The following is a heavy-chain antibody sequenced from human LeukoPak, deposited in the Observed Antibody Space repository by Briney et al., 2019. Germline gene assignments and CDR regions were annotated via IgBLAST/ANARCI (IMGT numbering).Heavy chain of an antibody. J-gene: IGHJ4*02. D-gene: IGHD5-24*01. CDR2: IKEDGSEK. CDR1: GFTFSAFW. V-gene: IGHV3-7*04. Sequence: PGGSLRLSCAASGFTFSAFWMTWVRQAPGKGLEWVASIKEDGSEKFYVDSVKGRFTISRDNAKKSLYLQMNSLKAEDAAVYYCARGRDNVYWGQGALVTVSS. CDR3: ARGRDNVY.